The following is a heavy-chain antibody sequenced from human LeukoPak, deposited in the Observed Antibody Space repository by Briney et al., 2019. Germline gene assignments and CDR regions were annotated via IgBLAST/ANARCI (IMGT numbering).Heavy chain of an antibody. CDR1: GFTFSNYW. D-gene: IGHD2-2*01. Sequence: GGSLRLSCTTSGFTFSNYWMSWVRQAPGKGLEWMANINQDAGEKYYVDSVKGRFTISRDNAKNSLYLQMNSLRAEDTAVYYCARAPIVVVPTRGPTYFDYWGQGTLVTVSS. J-gene: IGHJ4*02. CDR2: INQDAGEK. V-gene: IGHV3-7*03. CDR3: ARAPIVVVPTRGPTYFDY.